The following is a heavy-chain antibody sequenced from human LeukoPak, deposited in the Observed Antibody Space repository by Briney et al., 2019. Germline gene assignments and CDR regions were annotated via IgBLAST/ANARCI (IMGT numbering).Heavy chain of an antibody. Sequence: SETLSLTCTVSGGSVSSGSYYWSWIRQPPGKGLEWIGYIYYSGSTNYNPSLKSRVTISVDTSKNQFSLKLSSVTAADTAVYYCARGTDWSDPGAGYWGQGTLVTVSS. D-gene: IGHD1-1*01. CDR2: IYYSGST. CDR3: ARGTDWSDPGAGY. J-gene: IGHJ4*02. CDR1: GGSVSSGSYY. V-gene: IGHV4-61*01.